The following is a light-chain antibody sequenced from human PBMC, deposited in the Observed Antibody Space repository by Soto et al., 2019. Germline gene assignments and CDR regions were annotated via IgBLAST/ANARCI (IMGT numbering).Light chain of an antibody. Sequence: VMTQSPGTLSVSPGERVTLSCRASQSVTTNLAWYQQKPGQVPRLLSYSASARATDVPARFSGSGSGTDFSLTISSLQSEDFAVYYCQQYNNWPTWTFGQGTKVEIK. V-gene: IGKV3-15*01. CDR3: QQYNNWPTWT. J-gene: IGKJ1*01. CDR2: SAS. CDR1: QSVTTN.